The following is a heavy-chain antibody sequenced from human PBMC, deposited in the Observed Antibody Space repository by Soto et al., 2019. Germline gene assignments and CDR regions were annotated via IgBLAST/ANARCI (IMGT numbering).Heavy chain of an antibody. CDR1: GGTFSSYT. Sequence: SVKVSCKASGGTFSSYTFNWVRQVPGQGLEWMGRIIPMLDIENYAQKFQGRVTITADKSTTTAYMELSSLRSEDTAIYYCATDEWADSSSRYYFDYWGQGTLVTVSS. CDR2: IIPMLDIE. CDR3: ATDEWADSSSRYYFDY. V-gene: IGHV1-69*04. D-gene: IGHD6-13*01. J-gene: IGHJ4*01.